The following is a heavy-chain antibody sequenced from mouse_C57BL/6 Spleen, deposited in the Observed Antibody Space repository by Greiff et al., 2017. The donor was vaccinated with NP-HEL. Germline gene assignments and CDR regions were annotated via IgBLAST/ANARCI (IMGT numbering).Heavy chain of an antibody. CDR1: GYTFTDYY. CDR2: INPYNGGT. V-gene: IGHV1-19*01. J-gene: IGHJ2*01. Sequence: VQLQQPGPVLVKPGASVKMSCKASGYTFTDYYMNWVKQSHGKSLEWIGVINPYNGGTSYNQKFKGKATLTVDKSSSTAYMELNSLTSEDSAVYYCARRRYYFDYWGQGTTLTVSS. CDR3: ARRRYYFDY.